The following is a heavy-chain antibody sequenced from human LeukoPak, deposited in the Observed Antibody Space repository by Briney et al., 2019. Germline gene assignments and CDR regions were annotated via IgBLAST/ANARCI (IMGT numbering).Heavy chain of an antibody. J-gene: IGHJ3*02. CDR2: IYYSGGT. D-gene: IGHD5-24*01. CDR1: GDSISSGGYY. Sequence: PSETLSLTCTVSGDSISSGGYYWSWIRQHPGEGLEWSGYIYYSGGTYYNPSLKSRVTLSVDTSKNQFSLKLSSVTAADTAVYYCAGRLWRRDGYNLSAFDIWGQGTMVTVSS. V-gene: IGHV4-31*03. CDR3: AGRLWRRDGYNLSAFDI.